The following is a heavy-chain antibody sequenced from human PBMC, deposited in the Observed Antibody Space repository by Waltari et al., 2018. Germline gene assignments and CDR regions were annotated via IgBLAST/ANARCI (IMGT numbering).Heavy chain of an antibody. CDR1: GFTFSSYW. J-gene: IGHJ4*02. CDR2: IKQDGSGK. Sequence: EVQLVESGGGLVQPGGSLRLSCAASGFTFSSYWMSWVRQAPGKGLEWVANIKQDGSGKYYVDSVKGRFTISRDNAKNSLYLQMNSLRAEDTAVYYCARVYDSSGYYTYYFDYWGQGTLVTVSS. CDR3: ARVYDSSGYYTYYFDY. V-gene: IGHV3-7*04. D-gene: IGHD3-22*01.